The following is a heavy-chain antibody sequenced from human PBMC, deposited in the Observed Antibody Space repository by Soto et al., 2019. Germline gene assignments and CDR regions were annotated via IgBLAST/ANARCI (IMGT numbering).Heavy chain of an antibody. CDR2: IYPGDSDT. CDR3: AVVQQLVGSANWFDP. CDR1: GYSFTSYW. V-gene: IGHV5-51*01. Sequence: GESLKISCKGSGYSFTSYWIGWVRQMPGKGLEWMGIIYPGDSDTRYSPSFQGQVTISADKSISTAYLQWSSLKASDTAMYYCAVVQQLVGSANWFDPWGQGTLVTVSS. J-gene: IGHJ5*02. D-gene: IGHD6-13*01.